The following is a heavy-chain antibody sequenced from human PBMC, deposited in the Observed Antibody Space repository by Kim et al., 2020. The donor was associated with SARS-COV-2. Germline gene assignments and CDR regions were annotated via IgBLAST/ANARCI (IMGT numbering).Heavy chain of an antibody. Sequence: GGSLRLSCAASGFTFSSYGMHWVRQAPGKGLEWVAVIWYDGSNKYYADSVKGRFTISRDNSKNTLYLQMNSLRAGDTAVYYCAKDMDIVVVPAANGLDYWGQGTLVTVSS. CDR3: AKDMDIVVVPAANGLDY. CDR1: GFTFSSYG. D-gene: IGHD2-2*03. CDR2: IWYDGSNK. J-gene: IGHJ4*02. V-gene: IGHV3-33*06.